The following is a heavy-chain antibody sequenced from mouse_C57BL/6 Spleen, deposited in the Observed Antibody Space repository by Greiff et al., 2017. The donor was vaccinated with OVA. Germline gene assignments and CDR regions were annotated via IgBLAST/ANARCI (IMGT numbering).Heavy chain of an antibody. CDR3: ARDEYYGSPYYFDY. D-gene: IGHD1-1*01. V-gene: IGHV5-4*01. J-gene: IGHJ2*01. CDR1: GFTFSSYA. CDR2: ISDGGSYT. Sequence: DVKLVESGGGLVKPGGSLKLSCAASGFTFSSYAMSWVRQTPEKRLEWVATISDGGSYTYYPDNVKGRFTISRDNAKNNLYLQMSHLKSEDTAMYYCARDEYYGSPYYFDYWGQGTTLTVSS.